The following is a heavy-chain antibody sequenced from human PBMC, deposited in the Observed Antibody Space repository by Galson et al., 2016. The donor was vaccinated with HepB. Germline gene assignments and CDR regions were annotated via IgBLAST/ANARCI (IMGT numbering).Heavy chain of an antibody. CDR1: GFIFSNYG. CDR3: AKEPNQLNSGWYYEH. D-gene: IGHD6-19*01. Sequence: SLRLSCAASGFIFSNYGMHWVRQSAGKGPEWLAVVAHEGTVRYCRDSVRGRFTIPRDISKNMVYLQMNNLRPEDTATYYCAKEPNQLNSGWYYEHWGRGTLVTVSS. J-gene: IGHJ4*02. CDR2: VAHEGTVR. V-gene: IGHV3-30*18.